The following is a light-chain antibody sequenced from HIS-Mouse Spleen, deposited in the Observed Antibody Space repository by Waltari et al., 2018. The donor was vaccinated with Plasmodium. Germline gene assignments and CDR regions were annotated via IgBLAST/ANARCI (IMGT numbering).Light chain of an antibody. CDR2: GAS. J-gene: IGKJ3*01. CDR3: QQYNNWSFT. V-gene: IGKV3-15*01. CDR1: QRVSIN. Sequence: EIVMTQSHATLSVSPGERATPSCMASQRVSINLAWYQQKPGQAPRLLIYGASTRATGIPARFSGSGSGTEFTLTISSLQSEDFAFYCCQQYNNWSFTFGPGTKVDIK.